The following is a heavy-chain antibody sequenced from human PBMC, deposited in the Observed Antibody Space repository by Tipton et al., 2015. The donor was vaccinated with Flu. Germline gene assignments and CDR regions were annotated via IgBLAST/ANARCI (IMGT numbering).Heavy chain of an antibody. V-gene: IGHV4-59*08. J-gene: IGHJ6*02. Sequence: GLVKPSETLSLTCGVSNYSIASDYYWGWIRQPPGKGLEWIGYIFYLGNTNYNPSLESRVAISLDTSKNQFSLRLTSVTAADTAVYYCARHDVVPIIGNGMGAWGRGTTVSVS. CDR1: NYSIASDYY. CDR3: ARHDVVPIIGNGMGA. D-gene: IGHD2-2*01. CDR2: IFYLGNT.